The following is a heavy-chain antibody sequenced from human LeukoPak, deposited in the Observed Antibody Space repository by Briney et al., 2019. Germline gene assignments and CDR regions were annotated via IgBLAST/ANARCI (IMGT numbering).Heavy chain of an antibody. CDR3: AKEREHCSSTSCLYYFDY. CDR2: IRYDGGNK. Sequence: GGSLRLSCAASGFTFSSYGMNWVRQAPGKGLEWVAFIRYDGGNKYYADSVKGRFTISRDNSKNTLYLQMNSLRAEDTAVYYCAKEREHCSSTSCLYYFDYWGQGTLVTVSS. V-gene: IGHV3-30*02. J-gene: IGHJ4*02. D-gene: IGHD2-2*01. CDR1: GFTFSSYG.